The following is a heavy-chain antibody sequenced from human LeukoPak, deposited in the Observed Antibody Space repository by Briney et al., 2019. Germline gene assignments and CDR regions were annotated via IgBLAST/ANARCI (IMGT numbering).Heavy chain of an antibody. CDR1: GFTFTNYA. CDR3: ARGFVLGAAKNYFDY. Sequence: GGSLRLSCAASGFTFTNYALHWVRQAPGKGLEWVAVISYDGTNKYYADSVKGRFTISRDNSKNTLSLQMNSLRAEDTALYYCARGFVLGAAKNYFDYWGQGALVAVSS. CDR2: ISYDGTNK. V-gene: IGHV3-30-3*01. D-gene: IGHD2-21*02. J-gene: IGHJ4*02.